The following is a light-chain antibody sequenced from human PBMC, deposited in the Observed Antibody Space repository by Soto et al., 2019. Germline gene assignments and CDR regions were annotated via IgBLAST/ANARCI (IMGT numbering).Light chain of an antibody. J-gene: IGLJ2*01. CDR1: NIGSKS. CDR2: RDY. CDR3: QVWDLNTAVV. V-gene: IGLV3-9*01. Sequence: SYELTQSLSVSVALGQTARTTCGGNNIGSKSVHWYQQRPGQAPVVVIYRDYHRPSGTPERFSGSNSGNTATLTIIRAQAGDEGDYYCQVWDLNTAVVFGGGTKLTVL.